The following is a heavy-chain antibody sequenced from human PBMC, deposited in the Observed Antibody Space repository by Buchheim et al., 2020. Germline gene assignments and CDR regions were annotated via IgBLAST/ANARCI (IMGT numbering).Heavy chain of an antibody. J-gene: IGHJ5*02. CDR3: ARGGRNNWFDP. CDR2: MSYSGST. Sequence: QVQLRESGPGLVKPSQTLSLTCTVSGGSISSGGYHWSWIRQHPGKGLEWIGYMSYSGSTYYNPSLKSRLTISVDTSKNQLSLKLTSVTAADTAVYYCARGGRNNWFDPWGQGTL. V-gene: IGHV4-31*03. CDR1: GGSISSGGYH.